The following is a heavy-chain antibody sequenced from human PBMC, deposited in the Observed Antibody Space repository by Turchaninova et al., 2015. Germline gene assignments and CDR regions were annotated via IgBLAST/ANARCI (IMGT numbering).Heavy chain of an antibody. CDR3: ARDAFGDYVEGMDV. J-gene: IGHJ6*02. Sequence: EVQLVETGGGLLQPGGSLSPACGASGFTVSSKYMGWVRQAPGKGMGWVSSSYSCGSTYYADSVKGRFTISRDNTKNTLYLQMNSLRAEDTAVYFCARDAFGDYVEGMDVWGQGTTVTVSS. CDR1: GFTVSSKY. CDR2: SYSCGST. V-gene: IGHV3-53*02. D-gene: IGHD4-17*01.